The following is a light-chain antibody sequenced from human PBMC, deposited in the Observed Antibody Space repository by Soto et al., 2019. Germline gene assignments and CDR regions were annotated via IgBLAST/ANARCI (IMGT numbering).Light chain of an antibody. CDR1: QPISNY. J-gene: IGKJ4*01. CDR2: SAS. V-gene: IGKV1-9*01. Sequence: DIQLTQSPSFLSASVGDRVTITCRASQPISNYLAWYQQRPGEAPKLLIYSASTLQSGVPSRFSGSGGGSWTEFSLPISALQPEDFATYYCLQLNRYPLTFGGGTKVDI. CDR3: LQLNRYPLT.